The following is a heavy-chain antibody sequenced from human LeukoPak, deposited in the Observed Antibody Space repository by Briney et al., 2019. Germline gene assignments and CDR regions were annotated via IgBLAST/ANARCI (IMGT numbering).Heavy chain of an antibody. Sequence: GGSLRLSCAASGFTFSSYAMSWVRQAPGKGLEWVSAISGSGGSTYYADSVKGRFTISRDNSKNTLYLQMNSLRAEDTAVYYCAKDRFVLIRYFDWLLPLDYWGQGTLVTVSS. V-gene: IGHV3-23*01. D-gene: IGHD3-9*01. CDR1: GFTFSSYA. CDR2: ISGSGGST. CDR3: AKDRFVLIRYFDWLLPLDY. J-gene: IGHJ4*02.